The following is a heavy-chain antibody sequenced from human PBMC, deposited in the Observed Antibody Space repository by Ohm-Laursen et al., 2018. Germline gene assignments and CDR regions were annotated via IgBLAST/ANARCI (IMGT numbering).Heavy chain of an antibody. J-gene: IGHJ3*02. V-gene: IGHV3-15*01. Sequence: PRLSCAASGFTFSNAWMSWVRQAPGKGLEWVGRIKSKTDGGTTDYAAPVKGRFTISRDDSKNTLYLQMNSLKTEDTAVYYCTTGRTLVAFDIWGQGTMVTVSS. CDR1: GFTFSNAW. CDR2: IKSKTDGGTT. CDR3: TTGRTLVAFDI. D-gene: IGHD3-16*01.